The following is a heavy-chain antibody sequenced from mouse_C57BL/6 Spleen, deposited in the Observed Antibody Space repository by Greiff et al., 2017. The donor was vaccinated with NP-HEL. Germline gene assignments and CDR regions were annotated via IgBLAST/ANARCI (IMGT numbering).Heavy chain of an antibody. CDR2: IYPRDGST. D-gene: IGHD2-1*01. V-gene: IGHV1-85*01. Sequence: QVQLQQSGPELVKPGASVKLSCKASGYTFTSYDINWVKQRPGQGLEWIGWIYPRDGSTKYNAKFKGKATLTVDTSSSTAYMELHSLTSEDSAVYFCARRRGIYYGNNYYAMDDWGQGTSVTVSS. CDR3: ARRRGIYYGNNYYAMDD. J-gene: IGHJ4*01. CDR1: GYTFTSYD.